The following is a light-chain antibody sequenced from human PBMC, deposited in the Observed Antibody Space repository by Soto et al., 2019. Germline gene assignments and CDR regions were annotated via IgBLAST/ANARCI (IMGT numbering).Light chain of an antibody. CDR1: QSISSW. J-gene: IGKJ1*01. CDR2: DAS. CDR3: QQYNSYSMT. Sequence: DIQMTQSPSTLSASVGDRVTITCRASQSISSWLAWYQQKPGKAPKLLIYDASSLESEVPSRFSGSGSGTEFTLTISSLQPEDFATYYCQQYNSYSMTFGQGTKVDIK. V-gene: IGKV1-5*01.